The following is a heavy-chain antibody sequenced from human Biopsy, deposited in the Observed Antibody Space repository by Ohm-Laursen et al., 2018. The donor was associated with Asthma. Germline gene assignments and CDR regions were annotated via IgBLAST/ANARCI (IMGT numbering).Heavy chain of an antibody. V-gene: IGHV1-18*01. CDR1: GYTFNSAG. J-gene: IGHJ6*02. Sequence: ASVKVSCKTSGYTFNSAGITWVRQAPGQGLEWMGWISVYNGNTKVAQKLQDRVTTITDTSTSTAYMELRSLRSDDTAVYFRARAVDYSHYYGIGVWGQGTTVTVS. D-gene: IGHD3-10*01. CDR3: ARAVDYSHYYGIGV. CDR2: ISVYNGNT.